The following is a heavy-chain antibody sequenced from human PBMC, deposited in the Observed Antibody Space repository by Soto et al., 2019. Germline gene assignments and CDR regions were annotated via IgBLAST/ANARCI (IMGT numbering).Heavy chain of an antibody. D-gene: IGHD3-10*01. CDR3: AKGLGYFGSGRYYNNYGLDV. CDR2: ISGSGGGT. V-gene: IGHV3-23*01. J-gene: IGHJ6*02. CDR1: GFTFSSYV. Sequence: GGSLRLSCAASGFTFSSYVMTWVRQAAGKGLEWVSAISGSGGGTYYADSVKGRFTISRDNSRNTRSLQMNSLRAEDTAVYYCAKGLGYFGSGRYYNNYGLDVWGQGTTVTVSS.